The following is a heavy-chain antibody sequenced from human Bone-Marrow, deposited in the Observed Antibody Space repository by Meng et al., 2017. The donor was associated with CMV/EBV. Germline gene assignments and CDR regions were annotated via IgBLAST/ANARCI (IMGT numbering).Heavy chain of an antibody. CDR2: IKSGGGTT. J-gene: IGHJ4*02. V-gene: IGHV3-15*01. CDR3: ATDRPEVLAQIDF. CDR1: GFTFSSYW. Sequence: GESLKISCAASGFTFSSYWMSWVRQAPGKGLEWVARIKSGGGTTEYAAPVRGRFSISRDDSYNTLYLQMNSLKTEDTAIYYCATDRPEVLAQIDFWGQGTLVTVSS. D-gene: IGHD3-3*02.